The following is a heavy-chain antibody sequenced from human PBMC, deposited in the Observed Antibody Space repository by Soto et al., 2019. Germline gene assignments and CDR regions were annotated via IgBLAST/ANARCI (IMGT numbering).Heavy chain of an antibody. CDR1: GFTFSNYG. CDR3: AKPHNCDSSRCQGFDS. CDR2: IIGSGGQT. D-gene: IGHD3-22*01. Sequence: GGSLRLSCAASGFTFSNYGMNWVRQAPGEGLEWLSGIIGSGGQTYYIDSVKGRFTISRDNSKNTLYLQMNSLRVEDTAVYYCAKPHNCDSSRCQGFDSWGQGTLVTVSS. J-gene: IGHJ4*02. V-gene: IGHV3-23*01.